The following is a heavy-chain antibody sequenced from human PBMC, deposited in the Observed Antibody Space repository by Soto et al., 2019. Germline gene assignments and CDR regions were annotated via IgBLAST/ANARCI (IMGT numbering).Heavy chain of an antibody. Sequence: ASLKFSCKASGYTFRSYGIIWVRQAPGQGLEWVGWISAYNGDTHYAPKFQDRITLTTETSTDTAYMELRSLRLDDTAVYYCARDWSRYYDNSGLIWFYWGQGSLVTVSS. J-gene: IGHJ4*02. CDR1: GYTFRSYG. CDR2: ISAYNGDT. D-gene: IGHD3-22*01. CDR3: ARDWSRYYDNSGLIWFY. V-gene: IGHV1-18*04.